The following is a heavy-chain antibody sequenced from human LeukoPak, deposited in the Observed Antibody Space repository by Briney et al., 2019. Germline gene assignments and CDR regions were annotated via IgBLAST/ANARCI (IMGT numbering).Heavy chain of an antibody. J-gene: IGHJ3*02. CDR3: ARGLFLSGYLDAFDI. D-gene: IGHD3-22*01. V-gene: IGHV3-53*01. Sequence: PGGSLRLSCAASGFIFSSYGMSWVRQAPGKGLEWVSLIYSDGRTYYADSVKGRCTISRDNSKNTLYLQVNSLRVEDTAVYYCARGLFLSGYLDAFDIWGQGTVVTVSS. CDR2: IYSDGRT. CDR1: GFIFSSYG.